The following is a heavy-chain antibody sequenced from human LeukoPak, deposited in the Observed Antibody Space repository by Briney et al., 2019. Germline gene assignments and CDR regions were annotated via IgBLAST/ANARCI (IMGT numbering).Heavy chain of an antibody. Sequence: SETLSLTCTVSGGSISSRSYYWAWIRQPPGKGLEWLGNVHSSGSIYYSPSLMSRVTISVDTSNQFSLRLNSVTSADTAVYYCARHQSDSGYDKSRGHFDYWGQGTLVTVSS. CDR3: ARHQSDSGYDKSRGHFDY. V-gene: IGHV4-39*01. CDR2: VHSSGSI. CDR1: GGSISSRSYY. D-gene: IGHD5-12*01. J-gene: IGHJ4*02.